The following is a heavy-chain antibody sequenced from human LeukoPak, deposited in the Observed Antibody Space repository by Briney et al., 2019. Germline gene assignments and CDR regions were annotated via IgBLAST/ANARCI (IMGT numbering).Heavy chain of an antibody. D-gene: IGHD5-24*01. CDR2: ISSSSSTI. J-gene: IGHJ4*02. CDR3: AKASTAQEEMATIAFDY. CDR1: GFTFSSYS. V-gene: IGHV3-48*01. Sequence: PGGSLRLSCAASGFTFSSYSMNWVRQAPGKGLEWVSYISSSSSTIYYADSVKGRFTISRDNAKNTLYLQMNSLRAEDTAVYYCAKASTAQEEMATIAFDYWGQGTLVTVSS.